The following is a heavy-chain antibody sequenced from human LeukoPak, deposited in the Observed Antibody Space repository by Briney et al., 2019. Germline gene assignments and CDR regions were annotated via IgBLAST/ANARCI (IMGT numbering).Heavy chain of an antibody. J-gene: IGHJ4*02. CDR3: ARKKLGGDQYYFDY. V-gene: IGHV4-4*07. CDR2: IYTSGST. Sequence: MPSETLSLTCTVSGGSISSYYWSWIRQPAGKGLEWIGRIYTSGSTNYNPSLKSRVTMSVDTSKNQFSLKLTSVTAADTAVYYCARKKLGGDQYYFDYWGQGTLATVSS. D-gene: IGHD4-17*01. CDR1: GGSISSYY.